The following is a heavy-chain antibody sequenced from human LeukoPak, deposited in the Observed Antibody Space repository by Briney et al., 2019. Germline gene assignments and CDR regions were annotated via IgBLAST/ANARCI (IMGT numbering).Heavy chain of an antibody. CDR2: ISSSGSTI. D-gene: IGHD2-2*01. CDR3: ARVEYCSSTSCYGDYYYYYMDV. CDR1: GFTFSDYY. Sequence: AGGSLRLSCAASGFTFSDYYMSWIRQAPGKGLEWVSYISSSGSTIYYADSVKGRFTISRDNAKNSLYLQMNSLRAEDTAVYYCARVEYCSSTSCYGDYYYYYMDVWGKGTTVTVSS. J-gene: IGHJ6*03. V-gene: IGHV3-11*04.